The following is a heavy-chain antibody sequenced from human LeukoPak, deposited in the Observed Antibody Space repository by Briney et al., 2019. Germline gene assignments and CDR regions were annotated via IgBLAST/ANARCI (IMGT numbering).Heavy chain of an antibody. Sequence: SETLSLTCTVSGGSISSYYWSWIRQPPGKGLEWIGYIYYSGSTNYNPSLKSRVTISVDTSKNQFSLKLSSVTAADTAVYYCATTPVIAVAGPPGAFDIWGQGTMVTVSS. CDR3: ATTPVIAVAGPPGAFDI. J-gene: IGHJ3*02. D-gene: IGHD6-19*01. CDR1: GGSISSYY. V-gene: IGHV4-59*01. CDR2: IYYSGST.